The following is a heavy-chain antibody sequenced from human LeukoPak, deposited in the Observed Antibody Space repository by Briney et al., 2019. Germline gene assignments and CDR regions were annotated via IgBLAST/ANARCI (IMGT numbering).Heavy chain of an antibody. CDR3: ARDCRAAAAYYYYGMDV. CDR2: IWYDGSNK. Sequence: GGSLRLSCAASGFTFSSYAMHWVRQAPGKGLEWVAVIWYDGSNKYYADSVKGRFTISRDNSKNTLYLQMNSLRAEDTAVYYCARDCRAAAAYYYYGMDVWGKGTTVTVSS. D-gene: IGHD6-13*01. CDR1: GFTFSSYA. J-gene: IGHJ6*04. V-gene: IGHV3-33*08.